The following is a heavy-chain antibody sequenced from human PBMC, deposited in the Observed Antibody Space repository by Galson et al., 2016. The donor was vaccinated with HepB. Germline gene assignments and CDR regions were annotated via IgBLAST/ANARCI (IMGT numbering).Heavy chain of an antibody. Sequence: SVKVSCKASGYTFNNYGLSWVRQAPGQGLEYMGWISAYNGNTNYAQKLQGRVTMTTDTSTSTAYMELRADDTAVYYCASPPGHLVLSSQYKYHGMDVWGQGTTVIVSS. V-gene: IGHV1-18*01. CDR2: ISAYNGNT. CDR3: ASPPGHLVLSSQYKYHGMDV. CDR1: GYTFNNYG. J-gene: IGHJ6*02. D-gene: IGHD6-6*01.